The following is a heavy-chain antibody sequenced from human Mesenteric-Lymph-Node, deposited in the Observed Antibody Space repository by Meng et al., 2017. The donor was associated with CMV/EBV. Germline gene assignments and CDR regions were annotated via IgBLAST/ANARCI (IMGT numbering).Heavy chain of an antibody. V-gene: IGHV1-46*01. CDR2: INPSGGST. D-gene: IGHD2-8*01. CDR3: VRLGYCTKGVCYNFDY. J-gene: IGHJ4*02. CDR1: GYTFTGYY. Sequence: ASVKVSCKASGYTFTGYYMHWVRQAPGQGLEWMGIINPSGGSTSYAQKFQGRVTMTRDTSISTAYMELSSLRSDDTAVYYCVRLGYCTKGVCYNFDYWGQGTLVTVSS.